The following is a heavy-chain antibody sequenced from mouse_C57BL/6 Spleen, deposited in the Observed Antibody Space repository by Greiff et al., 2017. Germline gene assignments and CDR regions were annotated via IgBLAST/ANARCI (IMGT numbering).Heavy chain of an antibody. CDR3: ARSNYYYGSSYDYFDY. V-gene: IGHV14-3*01. Sequence: DVQLVESVAELVRPGASVKLSCTASGFNIKNTYMHWVKQRPEQGLEWIGRIDPANGNTKYAPKFQGKATITADTSSNTAYLQLSSLTSEDTAIYYCARSNYYYGSSYDYFDYWGQGTTLTVSS. J-gene: IGHJ2*01. CDR2: IDPANGNT. CDR1: GFNIKNTY. D-gene: IGHD1-1*01.